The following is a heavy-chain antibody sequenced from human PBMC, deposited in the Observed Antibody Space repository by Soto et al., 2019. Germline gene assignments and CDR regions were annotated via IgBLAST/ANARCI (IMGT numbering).Heavy chain of an antibody. J-gene: IGHJ1*01. CDR2: IYYSGST. CDR3: ARALRYCSGGSCYFGYFQH. V-gene: IGHV4-61*01. Sequence: QVQLQESGPGLVKPSETLSLTCTVSGGSVSSGSYYWSWIRQPPGKGLEWIGYIYYSGSTNYNPSLKSRVTISVDTSKNQFSLKLSSVTAADTAVYYCARALRYCSGGSCYFGYFQHWGQGTLVTVSS. CDR1: GGSVSSGSYY. D-gene: IGHD2-15*01.